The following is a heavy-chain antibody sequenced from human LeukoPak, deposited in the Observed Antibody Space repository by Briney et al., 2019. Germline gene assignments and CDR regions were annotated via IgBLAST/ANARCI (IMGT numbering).Heavy chain of an antibody. CDR3: ADTYYYDSSGPPLFDY. J-gene: IGHJ4*02. CDR1: GFTFSSYA. D-gene: IGHD3-22*01. CDR2: ISGSGGST. V-gene: IGHV3-23*01. Sequence: PGGSLRLSCAASGFTFSSYAMSWVRQAPGKGLEWVSAISGSGGSTYYADSVKGRFTISRDNSKNTLYLQMNSLRAEDTAVYDCADTYYYDSSGPPLFDYWGQGTLVTVSS.